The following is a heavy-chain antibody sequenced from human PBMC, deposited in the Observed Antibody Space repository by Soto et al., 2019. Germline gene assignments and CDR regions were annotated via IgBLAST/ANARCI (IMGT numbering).Heavy chain of an antibody. CDR2: IYYSGST. V-gene: IGHV4-59*01. CDR3: AGLYHYDSSGYYDY. CDR1: GGSISSYY. D-gene: IGHD3-22*01. J-gene: IGHJ4*02. Sequence: SETLSLTCPVSGGSISSYYWIWIRQPPGKGLEWIGYIYYSGSTNYNPSLKSRVTISVDTSKNQFSLKLSSVTAEDTAVYYCAGLYHYDSSGYYDYWGQGTLVTVSS.